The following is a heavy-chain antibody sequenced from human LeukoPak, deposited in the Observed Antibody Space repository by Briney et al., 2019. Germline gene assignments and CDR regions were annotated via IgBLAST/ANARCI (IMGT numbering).Heavy chain of an antibody. V-gene: IGHV1-46*03. CDR2: INPSGGST. J-gene: IGHJ6*03. CDR1: GYTFTSYY. D-gene: IGHD4-17*01. CDR3: DRDGVRGDYDWYYYYYMDV. Sequence: ASVKVSCKASGYTFTSYYMHWVRQAPGQGLEWMGIINPSGGSTIYAQKFQGRDTMPRDTSTSTVYMELSSLRSEDTAVYYCDRDGVRGDYDWYYYYYMDVWGKGTTVTVSS.